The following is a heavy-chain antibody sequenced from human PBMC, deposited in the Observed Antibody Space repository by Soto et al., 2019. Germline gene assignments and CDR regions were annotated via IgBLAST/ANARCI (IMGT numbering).Heavy chain of an antibody. D-gene: IGHD4-17*01. CDR2: IYYSGST. CDR1: GGSISSGDYY. J-gene: IGHJ6*02. Sequence: QVQLQESGPGLVKPSQTLSLTCTVSGGSISSGDYYWSWIRQPPGKGLEWIGYIYYSGSTYYNPSLKSRVXXXVXASKNQFSLKLSSVTAADTAVYYCASHDYAHYGIDVWGQGTTVTVSS. V-gene: IGHV4-30-4*01. CDR3: ASHDYAHYGIDV.